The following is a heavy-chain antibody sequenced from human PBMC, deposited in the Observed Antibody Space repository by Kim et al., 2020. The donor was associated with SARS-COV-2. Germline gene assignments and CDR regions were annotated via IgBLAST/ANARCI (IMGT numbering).Heavy chain of an antibody. CDR3: ARDWPHYYDSSGYYRAFDY. J-gene: IGHJ4*02. D-gene: IGHD3-22*01. Sequence: ASVKVSCKASGYTFTGYYMHWVRQAPGQGLEWMGRINPNSGGTNYAQKFQGRVTMTRDTSISTAYMELSRLRSDDTAVYYCARDWPHYYDSSGYYRAFDYWGQGTLVTVSS. CDR2: INPNSGGT. V-gene: IGHV1-2*06. CDR1: GYTFTGYY.